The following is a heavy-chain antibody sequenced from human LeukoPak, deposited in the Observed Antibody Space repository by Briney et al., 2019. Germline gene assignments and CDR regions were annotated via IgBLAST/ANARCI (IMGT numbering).Heavy chain of an antibody. J-gene: IGHJ4*02. D-gene: IGHD3-22*01. Sequence: PSETLSLTCTVSGGSISSSSYYWGWLRQPPGKGLEWLGSIYYGGSTYYNPSLKSPVTISVDTSKHQFSLKLSSVTAADTAVYYCARLDDSSGYSAYPLDYGGQGTLGTVS. CDR1: GGSISSSSYY. V-gene: IGHV4-39*01. CDR2: IYYGGST. CDR3: ARLDDSSGYSAYPLDY.